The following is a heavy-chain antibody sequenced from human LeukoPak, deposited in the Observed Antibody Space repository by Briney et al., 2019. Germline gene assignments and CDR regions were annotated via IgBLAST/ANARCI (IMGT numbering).Heavy chain of an antibody. D-gene: IGHD5-18*01. CDR1: GGSISSGGYY. CDR3: GRVRFGAAMASRFDP. J-gene: IGHJ5*02. Sequence: PSETLSLTCTVSGGSISSGGYYWSWIRQHPGKGLEWIGYIYYSGSTYYNPSLKSRVTISVDTSKNQFSLKLSSVTAADTAVYYCGRVRFGAAMASRFDPWGQGTLVTVSS. V-gene: IGHV4-31*03. CDR2: IYYSGST.